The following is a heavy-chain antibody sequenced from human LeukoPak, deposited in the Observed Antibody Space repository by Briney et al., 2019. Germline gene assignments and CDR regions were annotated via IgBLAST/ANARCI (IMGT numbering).Heavy chain of an antibody. J-gene: IGHJ4*02. CDR2: IYHSGST. CDR3: ARGRAPGGGDYFDY. V-gene: IGHV4-30-2*01. D-gene: IGHD2-2*01. Sequence: SETLSLTCAVSGGSISSGGYSWSWIRQPPGKGLEWIGYIYHSGSTYYNPSLKSRVTISVDRSKNQFSLKLSSVTAADTAVYYCARGRAPGGGDYFDYWGQGTLVTVSS. CDR1: GGSISSGGYS.